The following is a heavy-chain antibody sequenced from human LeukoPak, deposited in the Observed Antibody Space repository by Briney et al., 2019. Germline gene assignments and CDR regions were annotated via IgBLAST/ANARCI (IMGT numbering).Heavy chain of an antibody. CDR2: ISSNGGST. CDR1: GFTFSSYA. Sequence: GGSLRLSCAASGFTFSSYAMHWVRQAPGKGLEYVSAISSNGGSTYYANSVKGRFTISRDNSKNTLYLQMNSLKTEDTAVYYCTTEMGEDTAMNYYYYYYMDVWGKGTTVTVSS. V-gene: IGHV3-64*01. CDR3: TTEMGEDTAMNYYYYYYMDV. J-gene: IGHJ6*03. D-gene: IGHD5-18*01.